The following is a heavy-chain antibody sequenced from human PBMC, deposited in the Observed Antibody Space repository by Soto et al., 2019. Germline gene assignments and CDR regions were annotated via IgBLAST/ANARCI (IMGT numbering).Heavy chain of an antibody. Sequence: KTSETLSLTCAVSGGSISGSYYYWAWLRQSPGKGPEWIGSVFYTGFTSYKPSLESRVSVSVDTSKSQFSLKLSAVTAADTAVYYCATSQKGYNWNYFDHWGQGALVTVSS. CDR2: VFYTGFT. CDR3: ATSQKGYNWNYFDH. D-gene: IGHD1-20*01. V-gene: IGHV4-39*01. J-gene: IGHJ4*02. CDR1: GGSISGSYYY.